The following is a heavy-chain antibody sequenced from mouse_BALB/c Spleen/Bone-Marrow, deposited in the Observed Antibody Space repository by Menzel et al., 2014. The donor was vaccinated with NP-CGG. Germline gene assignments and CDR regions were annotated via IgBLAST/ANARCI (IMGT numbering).Heavy chain of an antibody. CDR2: ISDGVSYT. CDR1: GFTFSDFY. V-gene: IGHV5-4*02. CDR3: ARVPPYDFYTMDY. Sequence: EVQVVESGGGLVKPGGSLKLSCAASGFTFSDFYMFWVRQTPEKRLEWVATISDGVSYTYYPDSVKGRFTISRDNARNNLYLQMSSLKSEDTAMYYCARVPPYDFYTMDYWGQGTSVTVSS. D-gene: IGHD2-13*01. J-gene: IGHJ4*01.